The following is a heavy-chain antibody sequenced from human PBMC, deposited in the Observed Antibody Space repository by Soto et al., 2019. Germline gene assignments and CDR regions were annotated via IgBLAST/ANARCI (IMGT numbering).Heavy chain of an antibody. J-gene: IGHJ6*02. CDR1: GYSFTDYH. D-gene: IGHD2-8*01. V-gene: IGHV1-2*04. CDR2: SNPKSGGP. CDR3: ARGHSTDCSNGVCSFFYNHEMDV. Sequence: ASVKVSCQASGYSFTDYHIHWVRQAPGPGLEWLGRSNPKSGGPSTAQKCQGWVTMTRDRSISTVYMELTRLRSDDTAVYFCARGHSTDCSNGVCSFFYNHEMDVWGRGTTVTVSS.